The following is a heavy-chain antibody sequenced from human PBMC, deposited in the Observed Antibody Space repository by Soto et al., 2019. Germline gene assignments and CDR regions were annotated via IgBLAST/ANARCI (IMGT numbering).Heavy chain of an antibody. CDR1: GGTFSTSA. CDR3: AREKARPQFGGNYYYILDV. D-gene: IGHD3-10*01. CDR2: IMPIFATP. Sequence: QVQLMQSGAEVKKPGSSVKVSCKASGGTFSTSAISWVRQAPGEGLEWVGGIMPIFATPDYAQKFQGRVTISADESTATAYLELTSLSRDDTAVYYCAREKARPQFGGNYYYILDVWGQGTAITVSS. V-gene: IGHV1-69*12. J-gene: IGHJ6*02.